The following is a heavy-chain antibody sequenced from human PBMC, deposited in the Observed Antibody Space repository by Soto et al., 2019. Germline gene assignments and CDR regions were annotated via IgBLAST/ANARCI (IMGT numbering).Heavy chain of an antibody. CDR1: GVSISSSNW. V-gene: IGHV4-4*02. CDR3: ARWSPSIAAAGGNWFDP. J-gene: IGHJ5*02. Sequence: PXETLSLTCTVSGVSISSSNWWSWVRQPPGKGLEWIGEIYHSGSTNYNPSLKSRVTISVDKSKNQFSLKLSSVTAADTAVYYCARWSPSIAAAGGNWFDPWGQGTLVTVYS. D-gene: IGHD6-13*01. CDR2: IYHSGST.